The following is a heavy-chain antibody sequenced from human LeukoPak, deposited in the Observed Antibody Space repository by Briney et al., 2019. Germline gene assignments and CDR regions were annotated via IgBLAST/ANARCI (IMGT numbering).Heavy chain of an antibody. V-gene: IGHV1-18*01. CDR3: ARVLVGATQPYFDY. Sequence: ASVKVSCKASGYTFTSYGISWVRQAPGQGLEWMGWISAYNGNTNYTQKLQGRVTMTTDTSTSTAYMELRSLRSDDTAVYYCARVLVGATQPYFDYWGQGTLVTVSS. CDR2: ISAYNGNT. J-gene: IGHJ4*02. CDR1: GYTFTSYG. D-gene: IGHD1-26*01.